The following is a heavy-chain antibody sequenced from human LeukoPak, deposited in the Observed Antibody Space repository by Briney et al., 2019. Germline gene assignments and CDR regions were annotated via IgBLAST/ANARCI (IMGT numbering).Heavy chain of an antibody. D-gene: IGHD2-21*01. CDR2: IYSGGST. Sequence: GGSLRLSCAASGFTVSSNYMSWVRQAPGKGLEWASVIYSGGSTYYADSVKGRFTISRDNSWNTLYLQMNSLRAEDTAVYYCAKESRSLPYYYFDYWGQGTLVIVSS. J-gene: IGHJ4*02. CDR1: GFTVSSNY. CDR3: AKESRSLPYYYFDY. V-gene: IGHV3-53*01.